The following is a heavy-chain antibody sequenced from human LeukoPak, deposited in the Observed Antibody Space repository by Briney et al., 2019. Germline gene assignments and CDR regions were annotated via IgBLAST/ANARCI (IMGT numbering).Heavy chain of an antibody. CDR1: GYTFTGYY. D-gene: IGHD3-3*01. CDR3: ARDKGVWSGYFDY. Sequence: GASVKVSCKASGYTFTGYYMHWVRQAPGQGREWMGWINPNSGGTNYAQKFQGRVTMTRDTSISTAYMELSRLRSDDTAVYYCARDKGVWSGYFDYWGQGTLVTVSS. CDR2: INPNSGGT. J-gene: IGHJ4*02. V-gene: IGHV1-2*02.